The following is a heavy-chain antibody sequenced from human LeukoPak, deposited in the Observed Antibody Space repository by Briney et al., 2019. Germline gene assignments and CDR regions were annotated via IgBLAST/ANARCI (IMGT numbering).Heavy chain of an antibody. CDR2: ISGSGGST. V-gene: IGHV3-23*01. Sequence: GGSLRLSCAASGFTFSSYAMSWVRQAPGKELEWVSAISGSGGSTYYADSVKGRFTISRDNSKNTLYLQMNSLRAEDTAVYYCAKSVAGYCSTTSCPGLYYGLDVWGQGTTVTVSS. D-gene: IGHD2-2*01. J-gene: IGHJ6*02. CDR1: GFTFSSYA. CDR3: AKSVAGYCSTTSCPGLYYGLDV.